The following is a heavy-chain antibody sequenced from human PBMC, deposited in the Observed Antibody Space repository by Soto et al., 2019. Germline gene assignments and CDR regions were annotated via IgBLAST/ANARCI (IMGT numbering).Heavy chain of an antibody. J-gene: IGHJ6*03. CDR1: GGSFSGYY. CDR3: ARRSVYSSDMDV. V-gene: IGHV4-34*01. Sequence: PSETLSLTCAVYGGSFSGYYWSWIRQPPGKGLEWIGEINHSGSTNYNPSLKSRVTISVDTSKNQFSLKLSSVTAADTAVYYCARRSVYSSDMDVWGKGTTVTVSS. D-gene: IGHD6-25*01. CDR2: INHSGST.